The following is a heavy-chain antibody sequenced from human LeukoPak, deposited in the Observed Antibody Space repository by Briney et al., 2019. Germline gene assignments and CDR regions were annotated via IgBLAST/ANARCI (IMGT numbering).Heavy chain of an antibody. J-gene: IGHJ4*02. CDR1: GFTFSSYA. CDR2: ISYDGSNK. D-gene: IGHD3-22*01. CDR3: AREAKDYYDSSGYPDY. V-gene: IGHV3-30*04. Sequence: GGSLRLSCAASGFTFSSYAMHWVRQAPGKGLEWVAVISYDGSNKYYADSVKGRFTISRDNSKNTLYLQMNSLRAEDTAVYYCAREAKDYYDSSGYPDYWGQGTLVTVSS.